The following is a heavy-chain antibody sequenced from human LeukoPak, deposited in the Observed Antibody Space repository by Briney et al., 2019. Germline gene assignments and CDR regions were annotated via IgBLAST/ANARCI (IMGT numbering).Heavy chain of an antibody. V-gene: IGHV3-23*01. D-gene: IGHD1-26*01. CDR1: RFTFSSYA. Sequence: GGSLRLSCAASRFTFSSYAMSWVRQAPGKGLEWVSAISGSGGSTYYADSVKGRFTISRDNSKNTLYLQMNSLRAEDTAVYYCAKGSGSSYPVYYYYFYMDVWGKGTTVTVSS. CDR2: ISGSGGST. J-gene: IGHJ6*03. CDR3: AKGSGSSYPVYYYYFYMDV.